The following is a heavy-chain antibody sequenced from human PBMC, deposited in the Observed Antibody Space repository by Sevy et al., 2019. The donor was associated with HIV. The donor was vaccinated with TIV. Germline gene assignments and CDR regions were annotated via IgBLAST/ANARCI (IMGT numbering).Heavy chain of an antibody. CDR2: ISGGSDDR. Sequence: GGSLRLSCAASGFTFSIYAMSWVRQAPGKGLEWVSGISGGSDDRYYADSVRGRFTISRDSSKNTLYMQMSGLRAEDMAIYYCAKERPNTSSWIFDYWGQGTLVTVSS. V-gene: IGHV3-23*01. D-gene: IGHD6-13*01. CDR1: GFTFSIYA. J-gene: IGHJ4*02. CDR3: AKERPNTSSWIFDY.